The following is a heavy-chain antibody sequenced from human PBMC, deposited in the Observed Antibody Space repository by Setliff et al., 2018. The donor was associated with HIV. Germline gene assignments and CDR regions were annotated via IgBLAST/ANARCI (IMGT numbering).Heavy chain of an antibody. CDR1: GVSISGHF. CDR3: ARLIHTGLLYFDY. J-gene: IGHJ4*02. CDR2: IYTSGTT. Sequence: ASETLSLTCFVSGVSISGHFWGWIRQPPGKGLEWIGYIYTSGTTEYNPSLDSRVTISVDTSRDQFSLNLGSVTAADTALYFCARLIHTGLLYFDYWGLGMLVTVSS. V-gene: IGHV4-4*09. D-gene: IGHD2-8*02.